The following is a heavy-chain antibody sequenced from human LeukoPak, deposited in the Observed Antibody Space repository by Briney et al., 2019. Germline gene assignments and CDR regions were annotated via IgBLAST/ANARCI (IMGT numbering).Heavy chain of an antibody. D-gene: IGHD1-1*01. CDR3: AKDGSGVPFYMDV. V-gene: IGHV1-46*01. Sequence: GASVKVSCKASGYTFTSYYMHWVRQAPGQGLEWMGIINPSGGSTSYAQKFQGRVTMTRDMSTSTVYMELSSLRSEDTAVYYCAKDGSGVPFYMDVWGKGTTVTISS. CDR2: INPSGGST. CDR1: GYTFTSYY. J-gene: IGHJ6*03.